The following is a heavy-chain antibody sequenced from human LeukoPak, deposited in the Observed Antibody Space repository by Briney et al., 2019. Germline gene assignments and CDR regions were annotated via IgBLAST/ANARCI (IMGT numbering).Heavy chain of an antibody. CDR1: GFSFSSYA. Sequence: PGGSLRLSCAASGFSFSSYAMTWVRQAPGKGLEWVSSISSSSRDIYYADSVKGRFTISRDNAKRSIYLQMNSLRAEDTALYYCARAVAYFDSWGQGTLVTVSS. J-gene: IGHJ4*02. CDR2: ISSSSRDI. D-gene: IGHD6-19*01. V-gene: IGHV3-21*01. CDR3: ARAVAYFDS.